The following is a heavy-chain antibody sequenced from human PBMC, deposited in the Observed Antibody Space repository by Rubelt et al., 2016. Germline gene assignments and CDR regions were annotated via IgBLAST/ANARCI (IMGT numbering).Heavy chain of an antibody. J-gene: IGHJ4*02. D-gene: IGHD3-22*01. V-gene: IGHV3-21*01. CDR2: ISSSSSYI. CDR3: ARTYYYDSSGYSEPLYYFDY. CDR1: GFTFSSYS. Sequence: SGFTFSSYSMNWVRQAPGKGLEWVSSISSSSSYIYYADSVKGRFTISRDNAKNSLYLQLNSLRAEDTAVYYCARTYYYDSSGYSEPLYYFDYWGQGTLVTVSS.